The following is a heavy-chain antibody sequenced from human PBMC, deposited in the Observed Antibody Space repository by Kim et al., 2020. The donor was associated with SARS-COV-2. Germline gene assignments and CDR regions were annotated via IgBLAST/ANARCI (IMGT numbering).Heavy chain of an antibody. V-gene: IGHV4-39*01. J-gene: IGHJ4*02. D-gene: IGHD3-10*01. CDR3: ARHSPLGWFGGY. Sequence: YYKPSLTSRVTITIDTSKSQFSLKISSVTAADTAVYYCARHSPLGWFGGYWGQRTLVTVSS.